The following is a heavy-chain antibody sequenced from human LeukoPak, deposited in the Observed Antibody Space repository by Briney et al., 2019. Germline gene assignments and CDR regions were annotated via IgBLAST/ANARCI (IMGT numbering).Heavy chain of an antibody. J-gene: IGHJ6*02. V-gene: IGHV3-30-3*01. CDR2: ISYDGSSK. Sequence: GESLRLSCAASGFTFSNYAILWVRQAPGKGLEWVAVISYDGSSKNFADSVKGRFTISRDNSKNTLYLQMNRLRVEDTAVYYCARPSHPKTNGWYYFFGMDVWGQGTTVTVSS. CDR1: GFTFSNYA. CDR3: ARPSHPKTNGWYYFFGMDV. D-gene: IGHD6-19*01.